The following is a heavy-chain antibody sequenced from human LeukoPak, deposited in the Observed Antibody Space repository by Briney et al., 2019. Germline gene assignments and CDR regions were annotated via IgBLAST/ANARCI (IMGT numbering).Heavy chain of an antibody. CDR1: GFTFSSHW. V-gene: IGHV3-7*01. CDR3: ARDLGWYRVDY. J-gene: IGHJ4*02. Sequence: GGSLRLSCAVSGFTFSSHWMSWARQAPGKGLEWVANIKQAGSEKNYVASVRGRFSISRDNAKNSLFLQMNSLRAEDTAVYSCARDLGWYRVDYWGQGTLVTVSS. D-gene: IGHD6-19*01. CDR2: IKQAGSEK.